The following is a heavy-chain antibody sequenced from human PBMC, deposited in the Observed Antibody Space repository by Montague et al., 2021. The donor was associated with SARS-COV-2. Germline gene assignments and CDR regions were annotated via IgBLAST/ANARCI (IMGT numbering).Heavy chain of an antibody. CDR2: ISNSGV. V-gene: IGHV3-23*01. D-gene: IGHD3-22*01. Sequence: SLRLSCAASRSTFSSDVMSWFRQAPGKGPEWVSAISNSGVLYADSVKGRFTISRDISKKEVYLQMNSLRAEDTAVYYCVKDLHESTSYYLGSDSWGLGTLVTVSS. J-gene: IGHJ4*02. CDR3: VKDLHESTSYYLGSDS. CDR1: RSTFSSDV.